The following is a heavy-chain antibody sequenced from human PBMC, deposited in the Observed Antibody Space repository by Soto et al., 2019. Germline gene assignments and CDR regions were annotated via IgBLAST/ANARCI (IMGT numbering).Heavy chain of an antibody. Sequence: PSETLSLTCTVSGGSISVHDWIWIRQSTGKGQEWIGYIPHRRSTNYNPSLQSRVTLSADTSKNQFSLRLSSVTAADTAVYYCAIVGTSAWAPDYWGQGTMLTVSS. CDR3: AIVGTSAWAPDY. D-gene: IGHD6-13*01. J-gene: IGHJ4*02. CDR1: GGSISVHD. CDR2: IPHRRST. V-gene: IGHV4-59*11.